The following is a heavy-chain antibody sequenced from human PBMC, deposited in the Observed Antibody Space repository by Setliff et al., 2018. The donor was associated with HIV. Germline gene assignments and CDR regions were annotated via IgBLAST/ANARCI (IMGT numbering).Heavy chain of an antibody. CDR1: GFTFSSYA. CDR2: IDRDGSET. CDR3: ARKFRPGHGVDV. J-gene: IGHJ6*02. D-gene: IGHD3-10*01. V-gene: IGHV3-7*01. Sequence: AASGFTFSSYAMTWVRQAPGKGLEWVANIDRDGSETIYVDSVKGRFTIFRDNAKSSMYLQMNSLRAEDTAIYYCARKFRPGHGVDVWGQGTTVTVSS.